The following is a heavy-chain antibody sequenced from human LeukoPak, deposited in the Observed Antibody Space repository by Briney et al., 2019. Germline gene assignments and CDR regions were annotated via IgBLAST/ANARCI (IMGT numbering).Heavy chain of an antibody. CDR1: GFTFSSSW. J-gene: IGHJ4*02. CDR3: ARGGLYYFDY. V-gene: IGHV3-74*01. D-gene: IGHD3-16*01. CDR2: INSDGSST. Sequence: GGSLRLSCAASGFTFSSSWMHWVRQAPEKGLVWVSRINSDGSSTSYADSVKGRFTISRDNSKNTLYLQMNSLRAEDTAVYYCARGGLYYFDYWGQGTLVTVSS.